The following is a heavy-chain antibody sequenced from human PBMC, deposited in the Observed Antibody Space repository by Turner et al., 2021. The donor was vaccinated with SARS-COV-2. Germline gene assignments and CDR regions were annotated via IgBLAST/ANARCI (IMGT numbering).Heavy chain of an antibody. D-gene: IGHD6-25*01. CDR1: GYTLTEIF. CDR2: VDPEDRET. Sequence: QVQLVQSGAEMTKPGASVKVSCKVSGYTLTEIFIHWVRQAPGKGLEWIGGVDPEDRETIYAQKFQGRVTMTEDTSTDIAYMELSSLSSDDTAVYYCATDPLGWAGYDYWGQGTLVTVSS. J-gene: IGHJ4*02. CDR3: ATDPLGWAGYDY. V-gene: IGHV1-24*01.